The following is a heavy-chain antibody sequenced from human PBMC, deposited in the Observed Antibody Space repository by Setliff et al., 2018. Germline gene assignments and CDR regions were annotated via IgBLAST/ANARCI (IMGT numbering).Heavy chain of an antibody. CDR2: IRSKTSGFAT. Sequence: QPGGSLRLSCAASGFTFSGSAMHWVRQASGKGLEWVGRIRSKTSGFATAYSASVKGRFTISRDDSMNTAYLQMDSLRTEDTAVYYCSTGSIVGATAAEYFQHWGQGTLVTVSS. V-gene: IGHV3-73*01. CDR3: STGSIVGATAAEYFQH. D-gene: IGHD1-26*01. CDR1: GFTFSGSA. J-gene: IGHJ1*01.